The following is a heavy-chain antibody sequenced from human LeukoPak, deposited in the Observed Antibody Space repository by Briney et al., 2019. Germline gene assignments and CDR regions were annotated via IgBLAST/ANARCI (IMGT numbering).Heavy chain of an antibody. D-gene: IGHD3-3*02. V-gene: IGHV3-23*01. CDR1: GFTFSSYA. Sequence: GGSLRLSCVASGFTFSSYAMSWVRQAPGKGLEWVSAISGSGGSTYYADSVKGRFTISRDNAKNSLYLQMNSLRAEDTAVYYCARSFLEWFPNSDYWGQGTLVTVSS. CDR2: ISGSGGST. J-gene: IGHJ4*02. CDR3: ARSFLEWFPNSDY.